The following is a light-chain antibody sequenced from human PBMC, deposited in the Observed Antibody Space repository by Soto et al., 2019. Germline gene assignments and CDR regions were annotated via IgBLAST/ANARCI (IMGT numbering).Light chain of an antibody. V-gene: IGLV2-14*03. CDR2: EVT. CDR1: SSDVGGYNF. Sequence: QYALTQPASVSGSPGQSITISCTGTSSDVGGYNFVSWYQQHPGKAPKLMIYEVTSRPSGVSNRFSGSKSGNTASLTISGLQAEDEADYYCNSYTTSSTLVFGTGTKLTVL. J-gene: IGLJ1*01. CDR3: NSYTTSSTLV.